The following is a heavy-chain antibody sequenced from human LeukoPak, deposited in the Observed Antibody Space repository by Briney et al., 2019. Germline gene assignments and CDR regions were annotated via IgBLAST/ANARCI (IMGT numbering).Heavy chain of an antibody. CDR1: GFTVSSNY. D-gene: IGHD1-14*01. J-gene: IGHJ5*02. Sequence: PGGSLRLSCAASGFTVSSNYMSWVRQAPGKGLEWVSVIYSGGSTYYADSVKGRFTISRDNSKNSLYLQMNSLRTEDTALYYCAKASRTRDSWFADWGQGTLVTVSS. CDR2: IYSGGST. V-gene: IGHV3-53*05. CDR3: AKASRTRDSWFAD.